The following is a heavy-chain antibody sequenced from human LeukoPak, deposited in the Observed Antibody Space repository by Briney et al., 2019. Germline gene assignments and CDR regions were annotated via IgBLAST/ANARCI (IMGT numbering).Heavy chain of an antibody. CDR1: GGSFSGYY. CDR3: ARSFEDDYGDYAPSH. J-gene: IGHJ4*02. Sequence: PSETLSLTCAVYGGSFSGYYWSWIRQPPGKGLEWIGEINHSGSTNYNPSLKSRVTISVDTSKNQFSLKLSSVTAADTAVYYCARSFEDDYGDYAPSHWGQGTLVTVSS. CDR2: INHSGST. D-gene: IGHD4-17*01. V-gene: IGHV4-34*01.